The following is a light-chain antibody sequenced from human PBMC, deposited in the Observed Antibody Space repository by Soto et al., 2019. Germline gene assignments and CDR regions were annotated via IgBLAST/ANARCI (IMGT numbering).Light chain of an antibody. CDR2: AAS. J-gene: IGKJ2*01. CDR1: QSISNF. Sequence: IQLTQSPSSLSTSVGDSVTITCRASQSISNFLNWYQHKPGKAPELLIYAASTLFSGVPSRFRGSGSGTDFTLTITSLQPEDFATYYCQQSYRAPYTFGQGTKLEIK. CDR3: QQSYRAPYT. V-gene: IGKV1-39*01.